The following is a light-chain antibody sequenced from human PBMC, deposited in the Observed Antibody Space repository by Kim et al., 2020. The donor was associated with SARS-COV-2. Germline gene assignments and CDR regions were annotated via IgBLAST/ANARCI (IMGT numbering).Light chain of an antibody. CDR3: AAWDDSLSGWV. V-gene: IGLV1-47*01. CDR2: RNN. Sequence: GQRVTMCCSGSRSNIGSNYVYWYQQLPGTAPKPLIYRNNQRPSGVPDRFSGSKAGTSASLAISGLRSEDEADYYCAAWDDSLSGWVFGGGTQLTVL. J-gene: IGLJ3*02. CDR1: RSNIGSNY.